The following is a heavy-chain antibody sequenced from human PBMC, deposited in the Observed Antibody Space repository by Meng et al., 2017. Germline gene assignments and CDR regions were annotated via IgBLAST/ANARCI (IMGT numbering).Heavy chain of an antibody. CDR1: GFSFSSYS. CDR2: ISSSSSYI. Sequence: EVERVGCGGVLATRGGSRILFCAASGFSFSSYSMNWVRQAPGKGLEWVSSISSSSSYIYYADSVKGRFTISRDNAKNSLYLQMNSLRAEDTAVYYCARTVGAIDYWGQGTLVTVSS. D-gene: IGHD1-26*01. J-gene: IGHJ4*02. V-gene: IGHV3-21*01. CDR3: ARTVGAIDY.